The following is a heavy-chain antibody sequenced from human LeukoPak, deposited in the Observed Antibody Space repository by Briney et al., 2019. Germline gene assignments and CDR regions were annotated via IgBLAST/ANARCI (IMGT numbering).Heavy chain of an antibody. V-gene: IGHV4-59*01. CDR1: GGSISSYY. CDR3: ARVNRGYSYGYIVY. CDR2: IYYSGST. D-gene: IGHD5-18*01. J-gene: IGHJ4*02. Sequence: SETLSLTCSVSGGSISSYYWSWIRQPPGKGLEWIGYIYYSGSTNYNPSLKSRVTISVDTSKNQFSLKLSSVTAADTAVYYCARVNRGYSYGYIVYWGQGTLVTVSS.